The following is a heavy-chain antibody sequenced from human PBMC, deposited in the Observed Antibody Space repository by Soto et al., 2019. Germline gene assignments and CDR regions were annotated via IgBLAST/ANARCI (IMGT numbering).Heavy chain of an antibody. J-gene: IGHJ4*02. V-gene: IGHV3-30-3*01. D-gene: IGHD6-6*01. CDR3: ARDRDRSSSQRFDY. Sequence: QVQLVESGGGVVQPGRSLRLSCAASGFTFSSYAMHWVRQAPGKGLEWVAVISYDGSNKYYADSVKGRFTISRDNSKNPLYLQMNSLRAEDTAVYYCARDRDRSSSQRFDYWGQGTLVTVSS. CDR1: GFTFSSYA. CDR2: ISYDGSNK.